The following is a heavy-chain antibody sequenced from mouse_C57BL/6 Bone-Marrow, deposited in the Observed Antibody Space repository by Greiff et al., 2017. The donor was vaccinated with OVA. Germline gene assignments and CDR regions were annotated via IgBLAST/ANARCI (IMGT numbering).Heavy chain of an antibody. D-gene: IGHD3-1*01. V-gene: IGHV1-64*01. CDR2: IHPNSGST. CDR3: ASVFTDRATRGVYYAMDY. Sequence: QVQLQQPGAELVKPGASVKLSCKASGYTFTSYWMHWVKQRPGQGLEWIGMIHPNSGSTNYNEKFKSKATLTVDKSSSTAYMQFSSLTSEDSAVYYCASVFTDRATRGVYYAMDYWGQGTSVTVSS. CDR1: GYTFTSYW. J-gene: IGHJ4*01.